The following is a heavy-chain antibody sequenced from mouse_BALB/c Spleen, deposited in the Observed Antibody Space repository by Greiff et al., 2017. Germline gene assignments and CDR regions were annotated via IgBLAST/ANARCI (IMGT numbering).Heavy chain of an antibody. D-gene: IGHD1-1*01. CDR3: TREGVYYRFAY. V-gene: IGHV5-6-4*01. CDR2: ISSGGSYT. CDR1: GFTFSSYT. Sequence: EVQVVESGGGLVKPGGSLKLSCAASGFTFSSYTMSWVRQTPEKRLEWVATISSGGSYTYYPDSVKGRFTISRDNAKNTLYLQMSSLKSEDTAMYYCTREGVYYRFAYWGQGTLVTVSA. J-gene: IGHJ3*01.